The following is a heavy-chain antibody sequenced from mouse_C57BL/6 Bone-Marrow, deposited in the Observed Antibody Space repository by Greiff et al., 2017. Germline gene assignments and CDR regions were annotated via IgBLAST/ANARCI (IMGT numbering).Heavy chain of an antibody. CDR1: GFTFSDYG. J-gene: IGHJ4*01. CDR2: ISNLAYSI. V-gene: IGHV5-15*01. CDR3: ARPGYGNSYAMDY. Sequence: EVKLMESGGGLVQPGGSLKLSCAASGFTFSDYGMAWVRQAPRKGPEWVAFISNLAYSIYYADTVTGRFTISRENAKNALYLEMSSLRSEDTAMYYCARPGYGNSYAMDYWGQGTSVTVSS. D-gene: IGHD2-10*02.